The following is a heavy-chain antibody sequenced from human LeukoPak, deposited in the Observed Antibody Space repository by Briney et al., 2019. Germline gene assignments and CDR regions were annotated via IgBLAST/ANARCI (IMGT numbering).Heavy chain of an antibody. CDR2: IYYSGST. D-gene: IGHD3-16*01. CDR1: GGSISSYY. CDR3: ARHLGYLDAFDI. J-gene: IGHJ3*02. V-gene: IGHV4-59*08. Sequence: PSETLSLTCTVSGGSISSYYWSWIRQPPGKGLEWIGYIYYSGSTNYNPSLKSRVTISVDTSKNQFSLKLSSVTAADTAVYYCARHLGYLDAFDIWGQGTMVTVSS.